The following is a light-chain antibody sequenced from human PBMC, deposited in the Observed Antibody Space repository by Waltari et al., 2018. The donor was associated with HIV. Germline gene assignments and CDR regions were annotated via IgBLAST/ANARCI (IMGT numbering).Light chain of an antibody. CDR2: DNN. CDR3: QSYDSTLSGSV. Sequence: QSVLTQPPSVSGAPGQRVTISCTGSSSNIGAGYNVQRYQQLPGTPPNLLIYDNNNRPSGVPDRFSGSKSGTSASRAITGLQAEDEADYYCQSYDSTLSGSVFGGGTQVTVL. V-gene: IGLV1-40*01. CDR1: SSNIGAGYN. J-gene: IGLJ7*01.